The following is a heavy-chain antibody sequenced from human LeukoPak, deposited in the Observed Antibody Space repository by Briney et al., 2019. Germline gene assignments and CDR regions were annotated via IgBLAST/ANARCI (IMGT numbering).Heavy chain of an antibody. Sequence: GGSLRLSCAASGFTFSSYGMHWVRQAPGKGLEWVAVISYDGSNKYYADSVKGRFTISRDNSKNTLYLQMNSLRAEDTAVYYCAKRCPRGLPAAYRGIDYWGQGTLVTVSS. CDR1: GFTFSSYG. D-gene: IGHD2-2*01. J-gene: IGHJ4*02. CDR2: ISYDGSNK. CDR3: AKRCPRGLPAAYRGIDY. V-gene: IGHV3-30*18.